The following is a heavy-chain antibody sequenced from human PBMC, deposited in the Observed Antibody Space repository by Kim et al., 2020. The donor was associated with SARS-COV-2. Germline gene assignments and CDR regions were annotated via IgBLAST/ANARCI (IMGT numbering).Heavy chain of an antibody. CDR3: ARDLRGFGASGGDY. D-gene: IGHD3-10*01. V-gene: IGHV7-4-1*02. CDR2: INTNTGNP. Sequence: ASVKVSCKASGYTFTSYAMNWVRQAPGQGLEWMGWINTNTGNPTYAQGFTGRFVFSLDTSVSTAYLQISSLKAEDTVVYYCARDLRGFGASGGDYWGQGTLVTVSS. J-gene: IGHJ4*02. CDR1: GYTFTSYA.